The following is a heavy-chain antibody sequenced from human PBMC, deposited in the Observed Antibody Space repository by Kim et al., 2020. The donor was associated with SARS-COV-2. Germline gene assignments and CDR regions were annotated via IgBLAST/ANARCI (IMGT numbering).Heavy chain of an antibody. J-gene: IGHJ6*02. Sequence: SGDTNYEQNFRGRVTMTRDTSIGTAYMELSSLGSDDTAVYYCARERNLGVWGQGTTVTVSS. V-gene: IGHV1-2*02. CDR3: ARERNLGV. CDR2: SGDT.